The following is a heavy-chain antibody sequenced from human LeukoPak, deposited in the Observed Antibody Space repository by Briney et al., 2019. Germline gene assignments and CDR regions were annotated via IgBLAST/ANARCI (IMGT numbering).Heavy chain of an antibody. CDR3: ARHRYGDVYYFDF. Sequence: PSETLSLTCTVSGDSIGSYYWSWIRQPPGRQLEWIGYIYYTGSTNYSPSLKSRATISVDTSKNQFSLKVSSVTAADTAVYYCARHRYGDVYYFDFWGQGTLVTVSS. J-gene: IGHJ4*02. CDR1: GDSIGSYY. V-gene: IGHV4-59*08. D-gene: IGHD3-16*01. CDR2: IYYTGST.